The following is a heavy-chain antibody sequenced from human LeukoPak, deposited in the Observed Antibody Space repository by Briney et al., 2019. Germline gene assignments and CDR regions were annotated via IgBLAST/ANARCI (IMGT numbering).Heavy chain of an antibody. CDR1: GYTFTGYY. D-gene: IGHD2-2*01. CDR3: ARVLYCSSTSCPYFGY. V-gene: IGHV1-2*02. J-gene: IGHJ4*02. Sequence: ASVKVSCKASGYTFTGYYMHWLRQAPGQGLEWMGWINPNSGGTNYAQKFQGRVTMTRDTSISTAYMELSRLRADDTAVYYCARVLYCSSTSCPYFGYWGQGTLVTVSS. CDR2: INPNSGGT.